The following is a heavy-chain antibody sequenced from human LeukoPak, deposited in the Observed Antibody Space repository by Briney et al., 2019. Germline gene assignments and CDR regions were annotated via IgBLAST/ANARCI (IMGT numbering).Heavy chain of an antibody. CDR3: ARHRPYYYDSSGYYSPFDY. CDR1: GFTFSSYA. V-gene: IGHV3-23*01. Sequence: GGSLRLSCAASGFTFSSYAMSWVRQAPGKGLKWVSAISGSGGSTYYADSVKGRFTISRDNSKNTLYLQMNSLRAEDTAVYYCARHRPYYYDSSGYYSPFDYWGQGTLVTVSS. D-gene: IGHD3-22*01. J-gene: IGHJ4*02. CDR2: ISGSGGST.